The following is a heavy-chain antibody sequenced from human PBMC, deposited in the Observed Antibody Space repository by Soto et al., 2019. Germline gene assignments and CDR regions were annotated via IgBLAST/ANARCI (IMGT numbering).Heavy chain of an antibody. J-gene: IGHJ1*01. CDR3: ARDLDGLHDDTSGPFPRPG. CDR2: IHSSGSI. D-gene: IGHD3-22*01. Sequence: KPSETLSLTCTVSGGSISSDDYYWSWIRQAPGRGLEWIGYIHSSGSIYYNPSLKSRATMSIDTAGSQFSLKVSSVTVADTAVYYCARDLDGLHDDTSGPFPRPGWGQGTLVTVSS. CDR1: GGSISSDDYY. V-gene: IGHV4-30-4*01.